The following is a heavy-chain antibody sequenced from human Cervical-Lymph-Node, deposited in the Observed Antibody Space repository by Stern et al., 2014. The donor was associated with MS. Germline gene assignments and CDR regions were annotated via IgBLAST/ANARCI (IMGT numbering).Heavy chain of an antibody. CDR2: IILLLSTT. V-gene: IGHV1-69*11. CDR1: GVNFSSRR. CDR3: ATDGEQTLGLADD. J-gene: IGHJ4*02. D-gene: IGHD3-16*01. Sequence: VQLVQSGPVVKRPGSSVRVSCEASGVNFSSRRISWVRQAPGHGLEWMGSIILLLSTTDYAQKFQGRLAITADESTGTAYMELSGLRPEDTANYYCATDGEQTLGLADDWGQGTLVTVAS.